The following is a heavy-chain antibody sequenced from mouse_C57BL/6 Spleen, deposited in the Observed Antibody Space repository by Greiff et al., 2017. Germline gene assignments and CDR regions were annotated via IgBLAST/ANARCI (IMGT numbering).Heavy chain of an antibody. D-gene: IGHD1-1*01. CDR2: INPYNGGT. J-gene: IGHJ4*01. CDR1: GYTFTDYY. V-gene: IGHV1-19*01. Sequence: LVEPGASVKMSCKASGYTFTDYYMNWVKQSHGKSLEWIGVINPYNGGTSYNQKFKGKATLTVDKSSSTAYMELNSLTSEDSAVYYCARGFYYGSSYPYAMDYWGQGTSDTVSS. CDR3: ARGFYYGSSYPYAMDY.